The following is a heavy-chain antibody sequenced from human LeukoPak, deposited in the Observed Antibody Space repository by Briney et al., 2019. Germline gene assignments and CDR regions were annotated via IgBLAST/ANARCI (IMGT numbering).Heavy chain of an antibody. CDR2: ISSSSSTI. CDR1: GFTFSSYS. CDR3: ARVESGYSSRPRWDY. J-gene: IGHJ4*02. V-gene: IGHV3-48*01. D-gene: IGHD6-13*01. Sequence: PGGSLRLSCAASGFTFSSYSMNWVRQAPGKGLEWVSYISSSSSTIYYADSVKGRFTISRDNAKNSLYLQMNSLRAEDTAVYYCARVESGYSSRPRWDYWGQGTLVTVSS.